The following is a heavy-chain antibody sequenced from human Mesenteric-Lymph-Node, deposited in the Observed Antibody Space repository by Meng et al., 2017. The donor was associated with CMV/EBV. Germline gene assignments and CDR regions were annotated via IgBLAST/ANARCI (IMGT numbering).Heavy chain of an antibody. CDR2: VYYGGST. D-gene: IGHD2-8*01. CDR1: GGSVNSTTYY. V-gene: IGHV4-39*01. J-gene: IGHJ5*02. Sequence: SETLSLTCTVSGGSVNSTTYYWGWIRQPPGKGLEWIGRVYYGGSTFYNPSFKSRATISADTSKNQFSLRLSSVTAADTAVYYCARQSNGVAPTIRWFDPWGQGTLVTVSS. CDR3: ARQSNGVAPTIRWFDP.